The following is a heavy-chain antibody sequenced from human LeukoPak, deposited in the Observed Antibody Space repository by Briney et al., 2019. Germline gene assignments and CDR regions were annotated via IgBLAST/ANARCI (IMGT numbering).Heavy chain of an antibody. CDR3: KAGATGAFDI. D-gene: IGHD6-25*01. CDR1: EFTFSRYW. Sequence: GGSLRLSCAVSEFTFSRYWMSWVRQAPGKGLDWVATIKQDGSEKYYVDSVEGRFTISRDNSKNSLYLQMDSLRAEDTAVYYCKAGATGAFDIWGQGTMVTVSS. V-gene: IGHV3-7*05. CDR2: IKQDGSEK. J-gene: IGHJ3*02.